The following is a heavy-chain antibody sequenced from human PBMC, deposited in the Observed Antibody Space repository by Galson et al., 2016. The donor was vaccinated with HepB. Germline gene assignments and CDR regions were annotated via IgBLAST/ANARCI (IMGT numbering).Heavy chain of an antibody. CDR1: GFTVSSNY. CDR2: IYSGGTT. J-gene: IGHJ6*02. D-gene: IGHD2-2*01. CDR3: ARYEYCSSTSCYGDYYYYGMDV. V-gene: IGHV3-53*04. Sequence: SLRLSCAASGFTVSSNYMSWVRQAPGRGLEWVSVIYSGGTTYYADSVKGRFTISRHNSKNTLYLQMNGLRADDTAVYYCARYEYCSSTSCYGDYYYYGMDVWGQGATVTASS.